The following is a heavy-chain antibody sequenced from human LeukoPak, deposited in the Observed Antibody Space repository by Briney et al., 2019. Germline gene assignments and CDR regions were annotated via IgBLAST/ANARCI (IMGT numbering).Heavy chain of an antibody. CDR3: ARHVGVGIAAAGIDY. CDR2: IYYSGST. D-gene: IGHD6-13*01. Sequence: PSETLSLTCTVSGGSISSYYWSWIRQPPGKGLEWIGYIYYSGSTNYNPSLKSRVTISVDTSKNQFSLKLSSVTAADTAVYYCARHVGVGIAAAGIDYWGQGTLVTVSS. CDR1: GGSISSYY. J-gene: IGHJ4*02. V-gene: IGHV4-59*08.